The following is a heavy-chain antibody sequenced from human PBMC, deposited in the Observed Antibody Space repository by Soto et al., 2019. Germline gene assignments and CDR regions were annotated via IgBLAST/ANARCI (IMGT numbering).Heavy chain of an antibody. D-gene: IGHD2-8*01. J-gene: IGHJ4*02. V-gene: IGHV4-31*03. CDR3: ARVIVGCTNGVCHNFDY. CDR2: IYYSGST. Sequence: QVQLQESGPGLVKPSQTLSLTCTVSGGSISSGGYYWSWIRQHQGKGLEWIGYIYYSGSTYYNPSLTSRVTISVDTSQNQFPLKLSSVNAADTAVYYCARVIVGCTNGVCHNFDYWSQGTLVTFSS. CDR1: GGSISSGGYY.